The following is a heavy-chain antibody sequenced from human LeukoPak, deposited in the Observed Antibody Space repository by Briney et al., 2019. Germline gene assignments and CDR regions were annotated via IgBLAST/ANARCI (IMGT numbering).Heavy chain of an antibody. CDR3: AICYSGQWLWTGVCY. D-gene: IGHD2-15*01. CDR2: IIPIFGTA. J-gene: IGHJ4*02. CDR1: GGTFISYA. V-gene: IGHV1-69*01. Sequence: ASVKVSCKASGGTFISYAISWVRQAPGQGLEWMGGIIPIFGTANYAQKFQGRVTITADESTSTAYMELSSLRSEDTAVYYCAICYSGQWLWTGVCYWGQGTLVTVPS.